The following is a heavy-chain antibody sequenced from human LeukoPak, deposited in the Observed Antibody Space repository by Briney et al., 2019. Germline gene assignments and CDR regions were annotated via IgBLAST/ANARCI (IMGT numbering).Heavy chain of an antibody. CDR2: MNPNSGNT. CDR1: GYTFTSYD. D-gene: IGHD3-10*01. Sequence: ASVKVSCKASGYTFTSYDINWVRQATGQGLEWMGWMNPNSGNTGYAQKFQGRVTVTRNTSISTAYMELSSLRSEDTAVYYCARGTPIYYGAPHAFDIWGQGTMVTVSS. V-gene: IGHV1-8*01. CDR3: ARGTPIYYGAPHAFDI. J-gene: IGHJ3*02.